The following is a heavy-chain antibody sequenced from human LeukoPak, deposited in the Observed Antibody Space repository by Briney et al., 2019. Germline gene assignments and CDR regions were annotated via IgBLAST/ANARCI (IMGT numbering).Heavy chain of an antibody. J-gene: IGHJ4*02. CDR1: GFTFTTYT. CDR3: ARERAFYYFDY. Sequence: LGGSLRLSCAASGFTFTTYTIHWVRQAPGKGLEYVSAVVGNGGTTYYADSVKGRFIISRDNSKNTVYLQMGSLRAEDTAVYYCARERAFYYFDYWGQGTLVTVSS. CDR2: VVGNGGTT. V-gene: IGHV3-64*02.